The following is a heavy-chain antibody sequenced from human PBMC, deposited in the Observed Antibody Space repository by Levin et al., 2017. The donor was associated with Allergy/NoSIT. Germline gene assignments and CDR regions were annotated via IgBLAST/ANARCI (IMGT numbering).Heavy chain of an antibody. V-gene: IGHV3-20*04. Sequence: LSLTCAASGFTFDDYGMNWVRQAPGKGLEWVSGINWKGGRTGYADSVKGRFTISRDNAKNSLYLQMNSLRAEDTAVYYCARDKGIAVAGGFDDWGQGTLVTVSS. D-gene: IGHD6-19*01. CDR3: ARDKGIAVAGGFDD. CDR1: GFTFDDYG. J-gene: IGHJ4*02. CDR2: INWKGGRT.